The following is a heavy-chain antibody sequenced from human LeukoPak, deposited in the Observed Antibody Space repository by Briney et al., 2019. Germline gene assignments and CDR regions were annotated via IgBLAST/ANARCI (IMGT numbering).Heavy chain of an antibody. CDR1: GYTFSDYY. J-gene: IGHJ6*02. Sequence: GGSLRLSCAASGYTFSDYYMSWIRQAPGKGLEWVSYISPTSSYTNYADSVKGRFAISRDNAENSLYLQMNSLRAEDTAVDYCARGHYGMDVWGQGTTVTVSS. V-gene: IGHV3-11*06. CDR3: ARGHYGMDV. CDR2: ISPTSSYT.